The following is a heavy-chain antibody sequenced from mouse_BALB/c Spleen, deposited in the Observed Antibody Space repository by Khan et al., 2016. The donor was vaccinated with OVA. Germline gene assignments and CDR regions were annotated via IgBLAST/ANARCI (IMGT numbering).Heavy chain of an antibody. Sequence: EVELVESGGGLVQPGGSRKLSCAASGFTFSGFGMHWVRQAPEKGLEWVAYISSGSNTIYYADTVKGRFTISRDNPKNTLFLPMTSLRSEDTAMYFWARTGYYYFDYWGQGTTLTGSS. CDR2: ISSGSNTI. CDR1: GFTFSGFG. J-gene: IGHJ2*01. D-gene: IGHD2-3*01. CDR3: ARTGYYYFDY. V-gene: IGHV5-17*02.